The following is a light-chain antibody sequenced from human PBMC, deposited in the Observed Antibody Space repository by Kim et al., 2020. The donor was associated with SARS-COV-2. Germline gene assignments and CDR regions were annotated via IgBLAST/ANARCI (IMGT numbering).Light chain of an antibody. Sequence: CPGEIATLSCRASQSVSSSYLAWYQQKPGQAPRLLIYGASSRATGIPDRFSGSGSVTDFTLTISRLEPEDFAVYYCQQYGSAPRTFGQGTKVDIK. CDR1: QSVSSSY. CDR2: GAS. V-gene: IGKV3-20*01. J-gene: IGKJ1*01. CDR3: QQYGSAPRT.